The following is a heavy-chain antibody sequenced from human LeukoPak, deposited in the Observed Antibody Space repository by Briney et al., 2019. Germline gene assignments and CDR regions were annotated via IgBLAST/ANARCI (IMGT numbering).Heavy chain of an antibody. CDR1: GGTFSSYA. J-gene: IGHJ6*03. CDR3: ASCLITMVRGVIITSNYYYYYMDV. D-gene: IGHD3-10*01. CDR2: IIPIFGTA. V-gene: IGHV1-69*06. Sequence: ASVKVSCKASGGTFSSYAISWVRQAPGQGLEWMGGIIPIFGTANYAQKFQGRVTITADKSTSTAYMELSSLRSEDTAVYYCASCLITMVRGVIITSNYYYYYMDVWGKGTTVTISS.